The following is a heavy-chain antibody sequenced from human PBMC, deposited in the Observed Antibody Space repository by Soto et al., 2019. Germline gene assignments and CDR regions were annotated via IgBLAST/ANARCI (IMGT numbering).Heavy chain of an antibody. J-gene: IGHJ4*02. CDR2: INLDGSST. V-gene: IGHV3-74*01. Sequence: EVQLVESGGGLIQPGGALRLTCTASGFSLSHYWMHWIRQAPGKGLVWVSRINLDGSSTDYAPSVKGPFTISRDNAKNTLDLQMNSLAADDTAVYYCARGWGFNDYWGRGTLVTVSS. CDR1: GFSLSHYW. CDR3: ARGWGFNDY. D-gene: IGHD7-27*01.